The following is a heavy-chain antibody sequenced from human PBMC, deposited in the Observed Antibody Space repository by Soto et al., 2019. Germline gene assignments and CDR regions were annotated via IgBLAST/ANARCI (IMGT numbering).Heavy chain of an antibody. CDR3: ARVGRKEVADLSFYFDS. Sequence: ASVKVSCKASGYTFTSYYMHWVRQAPGQGLEWMGIINPSGGSTSYAQKFQGRVTMTRDTSTSTVYMELSSLRSEDTAVYYCARVGRKEVADLSFYFDSWGQGTLVPVSS. D-gene: IGHD6-19*01. CDR1: GYTFTSYY. J-gene: IGHJ4*02. CDR2: INPSGGST. V-gene: IGHV1-46*03.